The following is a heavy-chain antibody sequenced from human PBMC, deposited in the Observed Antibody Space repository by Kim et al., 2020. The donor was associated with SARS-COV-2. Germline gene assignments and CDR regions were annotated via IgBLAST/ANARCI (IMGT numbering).Heavy chain of an antibody. CDR1: GYTFTSYA. CDR3: ARAVVVPAANYFGVVILSYYYMDV. Sequence: ASVKVSCKASGYTFTSYAINWVRQAPGQGLEWMGWINTNTGNPTYAQGFTGRFVFSLDTSVSTAYLQISSLKAEDTAVYYCARAVVVPAANYFGVVILSYYYMDVWGKGTTVTVSS. D-gene: IGHD2-2*01. V-gene: IGHV7-4-1*02. J-gene: IGHJ6*03. CDR2: INTNTGNP.